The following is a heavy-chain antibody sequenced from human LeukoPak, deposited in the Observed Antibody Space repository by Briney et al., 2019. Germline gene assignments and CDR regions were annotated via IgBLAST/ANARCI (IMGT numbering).Heavy chain of an antibody. Sequence: PGGSLRFSCAASGFTFSSYEMNWVRQAPGKGLEWVSYISSSGSTIYYADSVKGRFTISRDNAKNSLYLQMNSLRAEDTAVYYCAELGITVIGGVWGKGTTVTISS. CDR2: ISSSGSTI. D-gene: IGHD3-10*02. J-gene: IGHJ6*04. CDR3: AELGITVIGGV. CDR1: GFTFSSYE. V-gene: IGHV3-48*03.